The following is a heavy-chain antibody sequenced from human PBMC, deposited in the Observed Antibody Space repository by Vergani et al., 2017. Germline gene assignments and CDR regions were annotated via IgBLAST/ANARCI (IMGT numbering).Heavy chain of an antibody. CDR1: GFTFSTYA. CDR3: LKDAGSYENFFDS. Sequence: EVQLLESGGSLKQPGGSVRLSCAASGFTFSTYAMHWVRQAPGKGLEWVSALTGGGGSTYYADSFKGRFIISRDNSRHTLYLQINSLRREDTATYYCLKDAGSYENFFDSWGQGTLVTVSS. J-gene: IGHJ4*02. CDR2: LTGGGGST. D-gene: IGHD2-15*01. V-gene: IGHV3-23*01.